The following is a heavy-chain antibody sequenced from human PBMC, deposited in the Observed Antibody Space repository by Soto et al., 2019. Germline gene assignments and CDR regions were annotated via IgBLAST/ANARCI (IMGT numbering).Heavy chain of an antibody. J-gene: IGHJ4*02. Sequence: SETLSLTCTVSGGSISSYYWSWIRHPPGKGLEWIGYIYYSGSTNYNPSLKSRVTISVDTSKNQFSLKLSSATAADTAVYYCARGGITMVRGVIGPLGYWGQGTLVTVSS. D-gene: IGHD3-10*01. CDR2: IYYSGST. CDR3: ARGGITMVRGVIGPLGY. V-gene: IGHV4-59*01. CDR1: GGSISSYY.